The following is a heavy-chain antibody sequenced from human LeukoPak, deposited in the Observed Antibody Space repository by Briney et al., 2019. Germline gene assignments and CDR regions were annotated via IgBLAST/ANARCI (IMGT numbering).Heavy chain of an antibody. CDR2: TYYRSKWYN. D-gene: IGHD2/OR15-2a*01. Sequence: SQTLSLTCAISGDSVSSNSAAWNWLRQSPSRGLEWLGRTYYRSKWYNDYAVSVKSRITINPDTSKNQFSLQLNSVTPEDTAVYYCASLPFEGVRAFDIWGQGTMVTVSS. CDR1: GDSVSSNSAA. V-gene: IGHV6-1*01. J-gene: IGHJ3*02. CDR3: ASLPFEGVRAFDI.